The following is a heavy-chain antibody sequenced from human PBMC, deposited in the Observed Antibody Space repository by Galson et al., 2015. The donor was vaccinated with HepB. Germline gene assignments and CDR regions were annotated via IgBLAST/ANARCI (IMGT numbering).Heavy chain of an antibody. Sequence: TLSLTCTVSGGSISSGGYYWSWIRQHPGKGLEWIGYIYYSGSTYYNPSLKSRVTISVDTSKNQFSLKLSSVTAADTAVYYCARDREGVVRADFWSGYPKTEDWYFDLWGRGTLVTVSS. J-gene: IGHJ2*01. CDR2: IYYSGST. V-gene: IGHV4-31*03. D-gene: IGHD3-3*01. CDR3: ARDREGVVRADFWSGYPKTEDWYFDL. CDR1: GGSISSGGYY.